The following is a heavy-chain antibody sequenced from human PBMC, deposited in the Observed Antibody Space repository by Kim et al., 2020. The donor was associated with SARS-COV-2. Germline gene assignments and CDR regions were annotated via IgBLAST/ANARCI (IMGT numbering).Heavy chain of an antibody. D-gene: IGHD4-17*01. Sequence: SLKSRVTRSVDTSETQFSLKLSSVTAADTAVYYCARTTVTRTYYYYGMDVWGQGTTVTVSS. V-gene: IGHV4-59*01. J-gene: IGHJ6*02. CDR3: ARTTVTRTYYYYGMDV.